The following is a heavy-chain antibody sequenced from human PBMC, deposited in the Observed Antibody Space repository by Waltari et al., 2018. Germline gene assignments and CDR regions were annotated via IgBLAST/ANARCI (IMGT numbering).Heavy chain of an antibody. D-gene: IGHD3-10*01. CDR1: GGSISSYY. Sequence: QVQLQESGTGLVKPSETLSPTCTVSGGSISSYYWSWIRQPPGKGLEWIGYIYYSGSTNYNPSLKSRVTISVDTSKNQFSLKLSSVTAADTAVYYCARGRGVTMVRGVIITAWFDPWGQGTLVTVSS. CDR3: ARGRGVTMVRGVIITAWFDP. V-gene: IGHV4-59*01. J-gene: IGHJ5*02. CDR2: IYYSGST.